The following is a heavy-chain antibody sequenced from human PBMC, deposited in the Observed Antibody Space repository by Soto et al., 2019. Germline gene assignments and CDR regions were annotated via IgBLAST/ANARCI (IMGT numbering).Heavy chain of an antibody. CDR2: ISSSGGST. V-gene: IGHV3-23*01. CDR1: GFTFSSYA. J-gene: IGHJ6*02. CDR3: MRPDPRGRQYFYFGMDV. Sequence: GGSLRLSCAASGFTFSSYAMSWVRQAPGKGLEWVSGISSSGGSTYYADSVKGRFTISRDNSKNTLFLRMNRPRVEDTAVYYWMRPDPRGRQYFYFGMDVWGQGTMVTVSS.